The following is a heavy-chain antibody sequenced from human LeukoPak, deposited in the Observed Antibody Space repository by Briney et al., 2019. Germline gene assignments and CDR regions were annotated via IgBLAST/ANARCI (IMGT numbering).Heavy chain of an antibody. CDR2: ISAYNGNT. Sequence: ASVTVSCKASGYTFTSYGISWVRQAPGQGLEWMGCISAYNGNTNYAQKLQGRVTMTTDTSTSTAYMELRSLRSDDTAVYYCARGNDSSGYFNPYAEYFQHWGQGTLVTVSS. V-gene: IGHV1-18*01. CDR3: ARGNDSSGYFNPYAEYFQH. J-gene: IGHJ1*01. CDR1: GYTFTSYG. D-gene: IGHD3-22*01.